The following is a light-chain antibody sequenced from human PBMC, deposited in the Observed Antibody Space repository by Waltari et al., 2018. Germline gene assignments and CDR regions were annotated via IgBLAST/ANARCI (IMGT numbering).Light chain of an antibody. Sequence: EIMMTQSSATLSVSPGERATLPCRASQSIRSNLACYQLKPGQAPRLLIYDTSTRATGIPARFSGSGSGTEFTLTISSLQSEDFAVYYCQQYSNWPRVTFGGGTKVEI. CDR1: QSIRSN. J-gene: IGKJ4*01. V-gene: IGKV3-15*01. CDR3: QQYSNWPRVT. CDR2: DTS.